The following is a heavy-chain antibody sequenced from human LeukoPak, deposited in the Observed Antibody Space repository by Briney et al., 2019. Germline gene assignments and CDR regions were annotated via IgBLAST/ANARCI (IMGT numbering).Heavy chain of an antibody. CDR2: IYYSGST. Sequence: PSETLSFTCTVSGGSISSYYWSWMRQPPGKELEGIGYIYYSGSTNYNPSLKSRVTISVDTSKNQFSLKMSSVTAADTAVYYCARGRVVPAAMGFDYWGQGTLVTVSS. CDR1: GGSISSYY. J-gene: IGHJ4*02. CDR3: ARGRVVPAAMGFDY. D-gene: IGHD2-2*01. V-gene: IGHV4-59*01.